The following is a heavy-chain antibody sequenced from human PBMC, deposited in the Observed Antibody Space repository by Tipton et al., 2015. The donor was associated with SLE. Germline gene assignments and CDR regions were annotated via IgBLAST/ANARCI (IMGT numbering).Heavy chain of an antibody. CDR1: GFTVSSNY. Sequence: VQLVQSGGGLIQPGGSLRLSCAASGFTVSSNYMSWVRQAPGKGLEWVSVIYSGGSTYYADSVKGRFTISRDNSKNTQYLQMNSLRAEDTAVYYCARQSWEREGGAFDIWGQGTMVTVSS. CDR2: IYSGGST. V-gene: IGHV3-66*03. D-gene: IGHD1-26*01. J-gene: IGHJ3*02. CDR3: ARQSWEREGGAFDI.